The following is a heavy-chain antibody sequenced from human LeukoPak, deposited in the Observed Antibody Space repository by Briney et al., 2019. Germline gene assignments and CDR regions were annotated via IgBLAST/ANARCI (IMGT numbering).Heavy chain of an antibody. CDR3: ASYGDYEDSFDY. Sequence: ASVKVSCKASGYTFTSYGISWVRQAPGQGLEWMGWINPNSGGTNYAQKFQGRVTMTRDTSISTAYMELSRLRSDDTAVYYCASYGDYEDSFDYWGQGTLVTVSS. CDR2: INPNSGGT. V-gene: IGHV1-2*02. J-gene: IGHJ4*02. CDR1: GYTFTSYG. D-gene: IGHD4-17*01.